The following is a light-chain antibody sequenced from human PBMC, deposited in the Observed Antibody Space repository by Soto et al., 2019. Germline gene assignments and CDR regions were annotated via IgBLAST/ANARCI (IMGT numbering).Light chain of an antibody. Sequence: EIMLTQSPGTLSLSPGERVTLSCRASQSVNSSYLAWYQHKPGQAPRLLIYGASTRATGIPDRFSGSGSGTDFTLTIARLEPGDFAVYYCQQYGNSPQTFGQGTKVDI. CDR2: GAS. CDR1: QSVNSSY. J-gene: IGKJ1*01. CDR3: QQYGNSPQT. V-gene: IGKV3-20*01.